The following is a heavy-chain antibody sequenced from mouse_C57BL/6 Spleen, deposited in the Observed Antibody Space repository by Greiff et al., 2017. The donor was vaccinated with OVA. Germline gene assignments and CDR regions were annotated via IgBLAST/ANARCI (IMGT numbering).Heavy chain of an antibody. CDR3: ARPSWDYAMDY. V-gene: IGHV1-81*01. CDR1: GYTFTSYG. CDR2: IYPRSGNT. J-gene: IGHJ4*01. Sequence: VKLQESGAELARPGASVKLSCKASGYTFTSYGISWVKQRTGQGLEWIGEIYPRSGNTYYNEKFKGKATLTADKSSSTAYMELRSLTSEDSAVYFCARPSWDYAMDYWGKGTSVTVSS. D-gene: IGHD4-1*01.